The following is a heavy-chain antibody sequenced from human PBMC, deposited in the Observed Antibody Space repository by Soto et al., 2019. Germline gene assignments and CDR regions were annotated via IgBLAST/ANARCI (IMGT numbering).Heavy chain of an antibody. CDR3: ARDTSQRYYYDSSGTVGAFDI. J-gene: IGHJ3*02. Sequence: SETLSLTCAVSGYSISSGCYWGWIRQPPGKGLEWIGSIYHSGSTYYNPSLKSRVTISVDTSKNQFSLKLSSVTAADTAVYYCARDTSQRYYYDSSGTVGAFDIWGQGTMVTVSS. CDR2: IYHSGST. D-gene: IGHD3-22*01. CDR1: GYSISSGCY. V-gene: IGHV4-38-2*02.